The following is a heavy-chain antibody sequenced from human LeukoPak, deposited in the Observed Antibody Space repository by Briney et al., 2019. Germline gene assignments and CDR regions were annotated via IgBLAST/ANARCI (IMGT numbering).Heavy chain of an antibody. CDR2: VSKSGGTM. CDR1: GFTFSSYE. Sequence: PGGSLRLSCEASGFTFSSYEMNWFRQAPGKGLEWVSYVSKSGGTMKNAYSVKGRFTVSRDNAKNSLYLQMNSLTAEDTAVYYCATAVIRGRGTMVTVSS. CDR3: ATAVI. J-gene: IGHJ3*02. V-gene: IGHV3-48*03.